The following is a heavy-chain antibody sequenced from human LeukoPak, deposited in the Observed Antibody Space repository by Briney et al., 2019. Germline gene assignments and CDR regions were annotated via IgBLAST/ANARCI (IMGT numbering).Heavy chain of an antibody. CDR1: GGSISSYY. V-gene: IGHV4-59*01. J-gene: IGHJ6*03. D-gene: IGHD1-26*01. CDR3: AREVVGATTLYYYYMDV. Sequence: SETLSLTCTVSGGSISSYYWSWIRQPPGKGLEWIGYIYYSGSPNYNPSLKSRVTISVDTSKNQFSLKLSSVAAADTAVYYCAREVVGATTLYYYYMDVWGKGTTVTVSS. CDR2: IYYSGSP.